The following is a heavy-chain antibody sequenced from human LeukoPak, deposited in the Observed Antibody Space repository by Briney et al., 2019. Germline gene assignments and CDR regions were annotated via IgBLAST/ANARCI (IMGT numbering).Heavy chain of an antibody. CDR3: ARGSRLGSGFDY. CDR1: GFTFSSYG. D-gene: IGHD6-19*01. J-gene: IGHJ4*02. Sequence: PGRSLRLSCAASGFTFSSYGMRWVRQAPGKGLEWVAVIWYDGSNKYYADSVKGRFTISRDNSKNTLYLQMNSLRAEDTAVYYCARGSRLGSGFDYWGQGTLVTVSS. CDR2: IWYDGSNK. V-gene: IGHV3-33*01.